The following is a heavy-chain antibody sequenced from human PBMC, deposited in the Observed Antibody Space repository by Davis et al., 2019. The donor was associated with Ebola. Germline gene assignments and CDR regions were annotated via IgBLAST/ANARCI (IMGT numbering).Heavy chain of an antibody. J-gene: IGHJ4*02. V-gene: IGHV3-21*01. CDR2: ISSSSSYI. D-gene: IGHD6-13*01. CDR3: ARARSSPWSGYFDY. CDR1: GSTFSSYS. Sequence: PGGSLRLSCAASGSTFSSYSMNWVRQAPGKGLEWVSSISSSSSYIYYADPVKGRFTISRDNAKNSLYLQMNSLRAEDTAVYYCARARSSPWSGYFDYWGQGTLVTVSS.